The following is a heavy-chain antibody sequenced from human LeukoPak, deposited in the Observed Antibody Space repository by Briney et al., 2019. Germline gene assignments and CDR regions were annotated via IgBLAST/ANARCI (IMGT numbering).Heavy chain of an antibody. CDR3: ARFTFGNRDY. CDR2: IYYSGTT. V-gene: IGHV4-31*03. CDR1: GGSISGGTYY. J-gene: IGHJ4*02. D-gene: IGHD1/OR15-1a*01. Sequence: SETLSPTCTVSGGSISGGTYYWTWIRQHPGKGLEWIGSIYYSGTTYYNPSLKSRVTISVDTSKNQFSLRLSSVTAADTVVYYCARFTFGNRDYWGQGTLVIVSS.